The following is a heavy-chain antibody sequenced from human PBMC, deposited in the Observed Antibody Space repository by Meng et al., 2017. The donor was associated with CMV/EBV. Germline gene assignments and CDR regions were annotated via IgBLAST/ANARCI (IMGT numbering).Heavy chain of an antibody. CDR2: IRYDGSNK. CDR3: ARDPQLGPDAFDI. V-gene: IGHV3-30*02. J-gene: IGHJ3*02. CDR1: GFTFSSYG. Sequence: GESLKISCAASGFTFSSYGMHWVRQAPGKGLEWVAFIRYDGSNKYYADSVKGRFTISRDNSKNTLYLQMNSLRAEDTAVYYCARDPQLGPDAFDIWGQGTMVTVSS. D-gene: IGHD3-10*01.